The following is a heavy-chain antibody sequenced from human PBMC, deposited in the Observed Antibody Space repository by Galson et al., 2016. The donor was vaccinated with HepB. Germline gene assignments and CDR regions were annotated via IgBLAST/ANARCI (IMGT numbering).Heavy chain of an antibody. V-gene: IGHV3-33*06. D-gene: IGHD2-21*01. J-gene: IGHJ4*02. CDR2: IWYDGGNE. CDR1: GFSFSTHG. CDR3: AKDLWRRGFLDH. Sequence: SLRLSCAASGFSFSTHGMHWVRQAPGKGLEWLAVIWYDGGNEYYADSVKGRFTISRDNSKNTLYLQMNRVRLEDTAVYYCAKDLWRRGFLDHWGQGTLVTVSS.